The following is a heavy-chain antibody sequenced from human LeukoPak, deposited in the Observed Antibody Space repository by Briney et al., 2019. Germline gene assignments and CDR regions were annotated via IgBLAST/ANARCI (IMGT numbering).Heavy chain of an antibody. V-gene: IGHV4-61*01. D-gene: IGHD1-26*01. CDR2: IYYSGST. CDR1: GGSVSSGSYY. Sequence: SETLSLTCTVSGGSVSSGSYYWSWIRQPPGKGLEWIGYIYYSGSTNYNPSLKSRVTISVDTSKNQFSLRLTSVTAADTAVYYCARAGPGVGASTPNFDYWGQGTLVTVSS. J-gene: IGHJ4*02. CDR3: ARAGPGVGASTPNFDY.